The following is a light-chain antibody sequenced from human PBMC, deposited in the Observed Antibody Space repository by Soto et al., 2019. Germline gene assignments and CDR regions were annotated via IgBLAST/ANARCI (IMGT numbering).Light chain of an antibody. CDR2: GAS. CDR1: QSINNN. CDR3: QQYDSWPFS. V-gene: IGKV3-15*01. J-gene: IGKJ3*01. Sequence: EMVMTQSPAILSVSPGESATHSCRATQSINNNVAWYQQKPGQAPRLLIYGASTRATGLPARFSGSGSGAQFTLTISSLQSEDFAVYYCQQYDSWPFSFGPGTKVDIK.